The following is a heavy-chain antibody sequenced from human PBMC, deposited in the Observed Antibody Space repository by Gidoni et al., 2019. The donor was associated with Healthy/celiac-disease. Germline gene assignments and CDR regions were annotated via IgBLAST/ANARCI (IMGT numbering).Heavy chain of an antibody. Sequence: QVQLVQSGAEVKKPGSSVKVSCKDSVGTFTSYATRWGRQAPGQGLAWMGGIVPIFGTANYAQKFQGRVTITADEATSTAYMELSSLRSEDTAVYYCARDRGTMVQRVILGYYYGMDVWGQGTTVTVSS. CDR3: ARDRGTMVQRVILGYYYGMDV. CDR2: IVPIFGTA. CDR1: VGTFTSYA. V-gene: IGHV1-69*12. D-gene: IGHD3-10*01. J-gene: IGHJ6*02.